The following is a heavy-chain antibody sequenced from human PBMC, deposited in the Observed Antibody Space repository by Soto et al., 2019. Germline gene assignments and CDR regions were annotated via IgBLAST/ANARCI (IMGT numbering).Heavy chain of an antibody. D-gene: IGHD6-19*01. CDR2: IYHSGST. CDR3: ARGSSSGWYLYYFDY. CDR1: GGSISRGGSS. J-gene: IGHJ4*02. V-gene: IGHV4-30-2*01. Sequence: PPETLSLTCAVSGGSISRGGSSWSWIRQPPGKGLEWIGYIYHSGSTYYNPSLKSRVTISVDRSKNQFSLKLSSVTAADTAVYYCARGSSSGWYLYYFDYWGQGTLVTVSS.